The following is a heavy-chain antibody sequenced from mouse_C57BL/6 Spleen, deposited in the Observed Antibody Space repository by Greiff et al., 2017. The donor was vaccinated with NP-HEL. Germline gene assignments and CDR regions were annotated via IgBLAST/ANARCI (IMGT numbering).Heavy chain of an antibody. J-gene: IGHJ4*01. CDR1: GYAFSSSW. D-gene: IGHD1-3*01. V-gene: IGHV1-82*01. Sequence: QVQLQQSGPELVKPGASVKISCKASGYAFSSSWMNWVKQRPGKGLEWIGRIYPGDGDTNYNGKFKGKATLTADKSSSTAYMQLSSLTSEDSAVYFCAIEWDYYPAMDYWGQGTSVTVSS. CDR2: IYPGDGDT. CDR3: AIEWDYYPAMDY.